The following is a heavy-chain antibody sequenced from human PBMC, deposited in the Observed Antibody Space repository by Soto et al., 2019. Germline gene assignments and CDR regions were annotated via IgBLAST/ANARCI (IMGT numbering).Heavy chain of an antibody. CDR3: ARHGIVVVPAARDDAFDI. CDR1: GGSISSSSYY. D-gene: IGHD2-2*01. J-gene: IGHJ3*02. CDR2: IYYSGST. V-gene: IGHV4-39*01. Sequence: SETLSLTCTVSGGSISSSSYYWGWIRQPPGKGLEWIGSIYYSGSTYYNPSLKSRFTISVDTSKNQFSLKLSSVTAADAAVYYCARHGIVVVPAARDDAFDIWGQGTMVTVSS.